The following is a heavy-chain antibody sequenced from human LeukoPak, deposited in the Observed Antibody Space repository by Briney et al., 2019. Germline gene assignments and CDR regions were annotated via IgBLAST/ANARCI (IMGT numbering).Heavy chain of an antibody. V-gene: IGHV1-2*02. D-gene: IGHD3-9*01. CDR1: GYPFTGYN. J-gene: IGHJ5*01. Sequence: GASVKVSCKASGYPFTGYNMHWVRQAPGQGLEWMGWINPNSGGTNYAQKFQGRVTITRDTSISTAYMELSRLRSDDTAVYYCARATRYFDWLECWGQGTLVTVSS. CDR3: ARATRYFDWLEC. CDR2: INPNSGGT.